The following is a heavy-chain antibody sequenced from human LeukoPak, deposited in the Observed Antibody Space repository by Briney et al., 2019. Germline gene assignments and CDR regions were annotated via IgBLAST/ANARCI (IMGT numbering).Heavy chain of an antibody. CDR2: INHSGST. V-gene: IGHV4-34*01. J-gene: IGHJ6*03. CDR3: ARQMGSGSYFLRYYYYMDV. Sequence: PSQTLSLTCAVYGGSFSGYYWSWIRQPPGKGLEWIGEINHSGSTNYNPSLKSRVTISVDTSKNQFSLKLSSVTAADTAVYYCARQMGSGSYFLRYYYYMDVWGKGTTVTISS. D-gene: IGHD3-10*01. CDR1: GGSFSGYY.